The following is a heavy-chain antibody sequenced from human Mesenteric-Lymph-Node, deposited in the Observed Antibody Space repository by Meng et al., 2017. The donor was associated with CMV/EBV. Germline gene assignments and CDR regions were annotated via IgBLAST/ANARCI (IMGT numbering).Heavy chain of an antibody. CDR2: IYYSGST. V-gene: IGHV4-59*08. CDR3: ADDSSGWYRGAFDI. J-gene: IGHJ3*02. Sequence: SETLSLTCTVPGGSISSYYWSWIRQPPGKGLEWIGYIYYSGSTNYNPSLKSRVTISVDTSKNQFSLKLSSVTAADTAVYYCADDSSGWYRGAFDIWGQGTMVTVSS. D-gene: IGHD6-19*01. CDR1: GGSISSYY.